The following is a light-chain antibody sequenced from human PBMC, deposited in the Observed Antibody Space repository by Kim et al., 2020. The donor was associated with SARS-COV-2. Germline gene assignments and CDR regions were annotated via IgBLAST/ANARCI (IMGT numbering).Light chain of an antibody. J-gene: IGKJ1*01. CDR3: QQYYSTPPT. Sequence: ATINCKSSQSVLYSSNNKNYLAWYQQKPGQPTKLLIYWASTRESGVPDRFSGSGSGTDFTLTISSLQAEDVAVYYCQQYYSTPPTFGQGTKVDIK. CDR2: WAS. CDR1: QSVLYSSNNKNY. V-gene: IGKV4-1*01.